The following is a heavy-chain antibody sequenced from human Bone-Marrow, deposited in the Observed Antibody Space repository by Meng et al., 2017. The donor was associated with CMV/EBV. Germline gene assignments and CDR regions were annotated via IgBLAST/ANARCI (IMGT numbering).Heavy chain of an antibody. CDR1: GYTFPSYG. V-gene: IGHV1-18*01. Sequence: KASGYTFPSYGISWVRRAPGQGLEWMGWITAYNGNTNYAQKLQGRVTMTTDTSTSTAYMELRSLRSDDTAVYYCARRVGASRMNWFDPWGQGTLVTVSS. CDR2: ITAYNGNT. CDR3: ARRVGASRMNWFDP. J-gene: IGHJ5*02. D-gene: IGHD1-26*01.